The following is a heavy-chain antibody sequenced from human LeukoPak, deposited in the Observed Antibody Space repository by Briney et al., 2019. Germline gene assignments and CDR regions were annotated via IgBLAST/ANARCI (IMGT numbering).Heavy chain of an antibody. V-gene: IGHV3-30-3*01. CDR2: ISYDGSNK. J-gene: IGHJ6*02. Sequence: PGGSLRLSCAASGFTFSSYAMHWVRQAPGKGLEWVAVISYDGSNKYYADSVKGRFTISRDNSKNTLYLQMNSLRAEDTAVYYCATFEYSSSVKGPEYYGMDVWGQGTTVTVSS. CDR1: GFTFSSYA. CDR3: ATFEYSSSVKGPEYYGMDV. D-gene: IGHD6-6*01.